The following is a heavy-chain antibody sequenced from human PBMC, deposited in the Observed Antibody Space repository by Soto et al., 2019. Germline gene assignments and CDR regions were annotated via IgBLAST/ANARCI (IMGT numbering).Heavy chain of an antibody. J-gene: IGHJ4*02. CDR1: GGTFSSYT. D-gene: IGHD1-26*01. V-gene: IGHV1-69*02. CDR2: IIPILGIA. CDR3: ARSGGVVGAEVSVFDY. Sequence: QVQLVQSGAEVKKPGSSVKVSCKASGGTFSSYTISWVRQAPGQGLEWMGRIIPILGIANYAQKFQGRVTITXXKXTXTADRELSSLRSEDTAVYYCARSGGVVGAEVSVFDYWGQGTLVTVSS.